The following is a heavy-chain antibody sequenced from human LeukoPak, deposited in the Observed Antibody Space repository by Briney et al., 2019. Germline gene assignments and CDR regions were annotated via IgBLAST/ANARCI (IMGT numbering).Heavy chain of an antibody. J-gene: IGHJ3*02. Sequence: GGSLRLSCAASGFTFSSYAMHWVRQAPGKGLEWVAVISYDGSNKYYADSVKGRFTISRDNSKNTLYLQMNSLRAEDTAVYYCARERPITMIVAEDAFDIWGQGTMVTVSS. V-gene: IGHV3-30*14. CDR1: GFTFSSYA. CDR3: ARERPITMIVAEDAFDI. D-gene: IGHD3-22*01. CDR2: ISYDGSNK.